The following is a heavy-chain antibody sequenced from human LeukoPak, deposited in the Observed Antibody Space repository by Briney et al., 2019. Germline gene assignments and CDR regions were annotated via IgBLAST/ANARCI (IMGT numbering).Heavy chain of an antibody. CDR2: ITGSGGWA. CDR3: AKDPNGDYIGAFDF. J-gene: IGHJ3*01. V-gene: IGHV3-23*01. D-gene: IGHD4-17*01. CDR1: GLTFSSYA. Sequence: GGSLRLSCAASGLTFSSYAVMWLRQAPGKGLEWVSAITGSGGWALYADSVKGRFTISRDNSKNTLYLQMSSLRAEDTAVNYCAKDPNGDYIGAFDFWGQGTMVTVSS.